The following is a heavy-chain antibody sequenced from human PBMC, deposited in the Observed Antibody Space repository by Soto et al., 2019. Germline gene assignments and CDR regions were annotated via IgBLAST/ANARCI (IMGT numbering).Heavy chain of an antibody. CDR1: GYGLSIHW. CDR3: ASDSHRGGGNCPMGGFDR. Sequence: PGESLKISCNDSGYGLSIHWVAWRRQMPGKGLEWVGIIYPGNSDTMYSPSFQGQVTISADTALSTTYLQWDTLKPSDTAMYFCASDSHRGGGNCPMGGFDRWGQGTMVTVSS. CDR2: IYPGNSDT. J-gene: IGHJ3*02. V-gene: IGHV5-51*01. D-gene: IGHD2-15*01.